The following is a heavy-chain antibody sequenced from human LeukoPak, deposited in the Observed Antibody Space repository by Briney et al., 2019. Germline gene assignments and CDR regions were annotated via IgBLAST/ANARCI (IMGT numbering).Heavy chain of an antibody. D-gene: IGHD2-21*02. CDR2: ISGYSGKT. V-gene: IGHV1-18*01. Sequence: ASVKVSCKASGYSFNKFVISWVRQAPGQGLEWMGWISGYSGKTESAQKLQDRVTMTTDNSTSTAYLELRSLGSDDTAVYFCVRVGSASGDPLEFDFWGQGTLVTVSS. CDR3: VRVGSASGDPLEFDF. J-gene: IGHJ4*02. CDR1: GYSFNKFV.